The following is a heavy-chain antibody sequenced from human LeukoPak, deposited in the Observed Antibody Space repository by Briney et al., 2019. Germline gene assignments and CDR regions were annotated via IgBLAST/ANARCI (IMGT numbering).Heavy chain of an antibody. CDR3: ARDIIVGTTRRFDP. CDR2: IYYSGST. J-gene: IGHJ5*02. CDR1: GGSISSGGSY. D-gene: IGHD1-26*01. V-gene: IGHV4-31*03. Sequence: SETLSLTCTVSGGSISSGGSYWSWIRQHPGKGLEWIGYIYYSGSTYYNPSLESRVTISVDTSKNQFSLKLSSVTAADTAMYYCARDIIVGTTRRFDPWGQGTLVTVSS.